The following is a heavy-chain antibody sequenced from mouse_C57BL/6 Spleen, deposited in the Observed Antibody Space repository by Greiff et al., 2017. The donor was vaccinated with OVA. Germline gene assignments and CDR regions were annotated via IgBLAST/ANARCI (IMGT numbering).Heavy chain of an antibody. D-gene: IGHD1-1*01. CDR1: GYTFTSYG. CDR2: IYPRSGNT. V-gene: IGHV1-81*01. J-gene: IGHJ2*01. Sequence: VQLKESGAELARPGASVKLSCKASGYTFTSYGISWVKQRTGQGLEWIGEIYPRSGNTYYNEKFKGKATLTADKSSSTAYMELRSLTSEDSAVYFCARSDLLLHFDYWGQGTTLTVSS. CDR3: ARSDLLLHFDY.